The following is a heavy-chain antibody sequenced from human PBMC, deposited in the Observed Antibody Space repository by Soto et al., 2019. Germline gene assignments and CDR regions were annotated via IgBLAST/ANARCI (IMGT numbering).Heavy chain of an antibody. D-gene: IGHD1-1*01. CDR3: AADLGPPYDSNYWFDP. J-gene: IGHJ5*02. V-gene: IGHV3-15*07. CDR1: GFIFSHAW. CDR2: VKNNGGAT. Sequence: EVQLVESGGDLVKPGGSLRLSCAASGFIFSHAWFHWVRQPPGKGLELVGRVKNNGGATDYAPSVKGRFIISRDDSKDMVYLQMSSLRTEDTAIYYCAADLGPPYDSNYWFDPWGQGTLVTVSS.